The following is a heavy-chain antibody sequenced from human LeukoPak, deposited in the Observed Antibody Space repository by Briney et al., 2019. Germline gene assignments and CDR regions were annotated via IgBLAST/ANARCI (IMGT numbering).Heavy chain of an antibody. Sequence: GGSLRLSCAGSGFTFSNYWMAWVRQAPGRGLEWVANIKQDGSEKNYVDSVKGRVSISSDNAENSLYLQMNSLSAEDTAVYDCARAGAGGVNYFRYYYDYWGQGTMVTVSS. D-gene: IGHD2/OR15-2a*01. CDR2: IKQDGSEK. J-gene: IGHJ4*02. CDR3: ARAGAGGVNYFRYYYDY. CDR1: GFTFSNYW. V-gene: IGHV3-7*01.